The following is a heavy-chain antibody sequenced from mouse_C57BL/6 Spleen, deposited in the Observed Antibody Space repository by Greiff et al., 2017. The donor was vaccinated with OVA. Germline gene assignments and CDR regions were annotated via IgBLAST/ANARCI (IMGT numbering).Heavy chain of an antibody. CDR1: GFSLTSYG. V-gene: IGHV2-2*01. J-gene: IGHJ1*03. CDR3: ARNARDWYFDV. CDR2: IWSGGST. Sequence: QVQLKESGPGLEQPSQSLSITCTVSGFSLTSYGVHWVRQSPGTGLEWLGVIWSGGSTDYNAAFISRLSISKDNSKSQVFFKMNSLQADDTAIYYCARNARDWYFDVWGTGTTGTVSS.